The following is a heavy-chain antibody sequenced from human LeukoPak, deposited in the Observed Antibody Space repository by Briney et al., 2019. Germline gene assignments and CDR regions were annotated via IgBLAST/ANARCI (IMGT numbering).Heavy chain of an antibody. J-gene: IGHJ6*03. V-gene: IGHV3-9*01. CDR3: AKDSEGGTYFFDYMDV. CDR2: ISWNSRVT. CDR1: GFTCDDYA. Sequence: GGSLRLSCAASGFTCDDYAMHWVRQAPGKGLQWVASISWNSRVTGYAASVKGRFTISRDNARNSLYLQMNSLRRDDTAFYYCAKDSEGGTYFFDYMDVWGKGTTVTVS. D-gene: IGHD3-3*01.